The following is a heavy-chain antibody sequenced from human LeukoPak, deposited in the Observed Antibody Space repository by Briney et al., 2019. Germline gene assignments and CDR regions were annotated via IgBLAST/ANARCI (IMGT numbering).Heavy chain of an antibody. J-gene: IGHJ5*02. CDR1: GFTFSSYA. D-gene: IGHD3-22*01. V-gene: IGHV3-23*01. CDR3: AKGYSDISGFNWFDP. Sequence: GGSLRLSCAASGFTFSSYAMSWVRQAPGKGLEWGSGSSGSGGSTYYADPVKGRFTISRDNSKNTLYLQMNSLRAEDTAVYYGAKGYSDISGFNWFDPWGQGTLVTVSS. CDR2: SSGSGGST.